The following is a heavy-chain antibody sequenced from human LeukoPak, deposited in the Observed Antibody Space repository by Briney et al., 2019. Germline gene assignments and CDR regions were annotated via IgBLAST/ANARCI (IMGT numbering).Heavy chain of an antibody. CDR1: VCSLSTIGVG. CDR3: AHTSSAGSQFEY. CDR2: IYWDDDQ. D-gene: IGHD3-10*01. V-gene: IGHV2-5*02. Sequence: SGPTLIKPTQTLTLTSTFSVCSLSTIGVGVGWIRQPPGKALEWLALIYWDDDQRYSPSLKTRLTITKDTSKNQVVLTMTNMDPVDTATYYCAHTSSAGSQFEYWGQG. J-gene: IGHJ4*02.